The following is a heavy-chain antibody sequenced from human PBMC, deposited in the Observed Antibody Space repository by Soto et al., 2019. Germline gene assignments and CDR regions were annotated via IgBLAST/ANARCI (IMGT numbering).Heavy chain of an antibody. CDR1: GFTFSSYA. D-gene: IGHD5-12*01. J-gene: IGHJ4*02. CDR2: ISGSGGST. CDR3: AKNPTQSGYSTCAY. Sequence: GGSLRLSCAASGFTFSSYAMSWVRQAPGKGLEWVSAISGSGGSTYYADSVKGRFTISRDNSKNTLYLQMNSLRAEDTAVYYCAKNPTQSGYSTCAYWGQGALVTVSS. V-gene: IGHV3-23*01.